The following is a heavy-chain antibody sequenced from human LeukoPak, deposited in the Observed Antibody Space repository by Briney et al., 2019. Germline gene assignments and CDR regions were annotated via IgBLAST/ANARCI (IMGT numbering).Heavy chain of an antibody. CDR1: GFTFSSYA. J-gene: IGHJ4*02. CDR2: ISYDGSNK. Sequence: GRSLRLSCAASGFTFSSYAMHWVRQAPGKGLEWVAVISYDGSNKYYADSVKGRFTISRDNSKNTLYLQMNSLRAEDTAVYYCARSSWGPYYFDYWGQGTLVTVSS. CDR3: ARSSWGPYYFDY. V-gene: IGHV3-30-3*01. D-gene: IGHD3-16*01.